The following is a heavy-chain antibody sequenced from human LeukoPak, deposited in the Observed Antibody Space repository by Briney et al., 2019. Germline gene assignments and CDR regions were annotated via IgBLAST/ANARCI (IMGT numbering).Heavy chain of an antibody. CDR3: ARDTRAPNYYGSGSPVYFQH. V-gene: IGHV1-18*01. CDR1: GYTFTSYG. D-gene: IGHD3-10*01. J-gene: IGHJ1*01. Sequence: GASVKVSCKASGYTFTSYGISWVRQAPGQGLEWMGWISAYNGNTNYAQKLQGRVTMTTDTSTSTAYMELRSLRSDDTAVYYCARDTRAPNYYGSGSPVYFQHWGQGTLVTVSS. CDR2: ISAYNGNT.